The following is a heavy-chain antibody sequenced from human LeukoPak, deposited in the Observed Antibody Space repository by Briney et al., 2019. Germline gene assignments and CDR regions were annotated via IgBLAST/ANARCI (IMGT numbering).Heavy chain of an antibody. V-gene: IGHV3-33*01. D-gene: IGHD6-25*01. CDR1: GFTFSDYG. CDR3: ARTRYNSGGGDY. Sequence: GRSLRLSCAVSGFTFSDYGMHWVRQAPGKGLEWVAVIWYDGTNKYYADSVEGRFTISRDNSKNTLYLQMNSLRAEDTAVYYCARTRYNSGGGDYWGQGTLVTVSS. CDR2: IWYDGTNK. J-gene: IGHJ4*02.